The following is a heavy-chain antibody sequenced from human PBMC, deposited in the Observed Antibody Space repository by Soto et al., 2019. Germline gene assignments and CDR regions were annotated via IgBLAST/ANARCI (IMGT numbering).Heavy chain of an antibody. D-gene: IGHD6-13*01. Sequence: EVQLLESGGGLVQPGGSLRLPCAASGFTFSSYAMSWVRQAPGKGLEWVSAISGSGGSTYYADSVKGRFTISRDNSKNTLYLQMNSLRAEDTAVYYCAKVASGYSSSWYDPDYWGQGTLVTVSS. V-gene: IGHV3-23*01. J-gene: IGHJ4*02. CDR2: ISGSGGST. CDR1: GFTFSSYA. CDR3: AKVASGYSSSWYDPDY.